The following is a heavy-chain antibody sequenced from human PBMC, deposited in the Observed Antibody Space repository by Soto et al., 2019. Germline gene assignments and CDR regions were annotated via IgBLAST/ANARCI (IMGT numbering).Heavy chain of an antibody. D-gene: IGHD1-1*01. CDR2: IIQDGSER. CDR3: AREVQIGWFDP. J-gene: IGHJ5*02. Sequence: PGGSLRLSCGASGFAFDTFAMSWLRQAPGKGLEWMANIIQDGSERYYVDSVKGRFTISRDNAKNSMYLQMNSLRAEDTAVYYCAREVQIGWFDPWGQGTLVTVSS. CDR1: GFAFDTFA. V-gene: IGHV3-7*01.